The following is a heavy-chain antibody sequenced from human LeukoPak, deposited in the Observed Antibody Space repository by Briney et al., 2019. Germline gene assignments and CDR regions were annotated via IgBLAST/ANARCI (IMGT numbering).Heavy chain of an antibody. J-gene: IGHJ6*03. CDR2: IYTSGST. Sequence: PSETLSLTCTVSGGSISSYYWSWIRQPAGKGLEWIGRIYTSGSTNYNPSLKSRVTISVDTSKNQFSLKLSSVTAADTAVYYCARAPGDPYYYYYYMDVWGKGTTVTISS. D-gene: IGHD3-16*01. CDR1: GGSISSYY. CDR3: ARAPGDPYYYYYYMDV. V-gene: IGHV4-4*07.